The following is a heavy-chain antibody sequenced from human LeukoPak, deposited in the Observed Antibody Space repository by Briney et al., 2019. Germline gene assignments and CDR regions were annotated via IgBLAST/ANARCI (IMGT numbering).Heavy chain of an antibody. D-gene: IGHD1-26*01. CDR2: ISSSSYI. J-gene: IGHJ5*02. CDR1: GFTFSSYS. Sequence: GGSLRLSCAASGFTFSSYSMNWVRQAPGKGLEWVSSISSSSYIYYADSVKGRFTISRDNAKNSLYLQMNSLRAEDTAVYYCARDPSGSYVAPWGQGTLVTVSS. CDR3: ARDPSGSYVAP. V-gene: IGHV3-21*01.